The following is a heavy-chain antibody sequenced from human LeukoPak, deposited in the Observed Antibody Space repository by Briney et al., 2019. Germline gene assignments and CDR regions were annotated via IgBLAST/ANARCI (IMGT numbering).Heavy chain of an antibody. D-gene: IGHD1-26*01. V-gene: IGHV1-8*01. CDR1: GYTFTSYD. Sequence: GASVKVSCKASGYTFTSYDINWVRQATGQGLEWMGWMNPNSGNTGYAQKFQGRVTMTRNTSISTAYMELSSLRSEDTAVYYCASRMSGSYWGDAFDIWGQGTMVTVSS. CDR2: MNPNSGNT. CDR3: ASRMSGSYWGDAFDI. J-gene: IGHJ3*02.